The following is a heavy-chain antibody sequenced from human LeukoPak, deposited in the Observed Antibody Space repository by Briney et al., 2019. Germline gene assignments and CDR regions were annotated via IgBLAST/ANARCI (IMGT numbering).Heavy chain of an antibody. CDR3: ARDGRNRGYSYGKIDY. CDR2: IIPILGIA. V-gene: IGHV1-69*04. D-gene: IGHD5-18*01. Sequence: GASVKVSCKASGGTFSSYAINWVRQAPGQGLEWMGRIIPILGIANYAQKFQGRVTITADKSTSTAYMELSSLRSEDTAVYYCARDGRNRGYSYGKIDYWGQGTLVTVSS. CDR1: GGTFSSYA. J-gene: IGHJ4*02.